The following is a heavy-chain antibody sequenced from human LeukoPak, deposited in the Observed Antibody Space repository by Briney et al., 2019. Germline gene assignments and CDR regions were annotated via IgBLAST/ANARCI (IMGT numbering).Heavy chain of an antibody. V-gene: IGHV3-30*04. Sequence: GGSLRLSCAASGFTFSRSAMHWVRQAPGKGLEWVAIISYDGGNKYYADSVKGRFTISRDNSKNSLYLQMNSLRAEDTAVYFCAKSTRAVMAMMDVWGKGTTVTVSS. J-gene: IGHJ6*04. CDR3: AKSTRAVMAMMDV. D-gene: IGHD3-16*01. CDR1: GFTFSRSA. CDR2: ISYDGGNK.